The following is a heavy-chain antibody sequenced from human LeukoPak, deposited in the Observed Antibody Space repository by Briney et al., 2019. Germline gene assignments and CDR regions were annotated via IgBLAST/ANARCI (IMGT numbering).Heavy chain of an antibody. V-gene: IGHV4-39*07. CDR2: IYYSGST. J-gene: IGHJ3*02. CDR1: GGSISSSSYY. CDR3: ARDGEIVVVTLGAFDI. Sequence: PSETLSLTCTVSGGSISSSSYYWGWIRQPPGKGLEWIGSIYYSGSTYYNPSLKSRVTISVDTSKNQFSLKLSSVTAADTAVYYCARDGEIVVVTLGAFDIWGQGTMVTVSS. D-gene: IGHD2-21*02.